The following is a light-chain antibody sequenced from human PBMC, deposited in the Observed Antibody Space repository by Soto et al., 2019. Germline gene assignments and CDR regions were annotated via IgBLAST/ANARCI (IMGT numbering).Light chain of an antibody. CDR2: GAS. J-gene: IGKJ2*01. Sequence: EIVMTQSPATLSVSPGERAALPCRASQSVNSNFAWYQQKPGQAPRLLIYGASTRATDIPARFSGSGSGTEFTLTISSLQSEDFAVYYCQQYINWPYTFGQGTKLEIK. CDR1: QSVNSN. CDR3: QQYINWPYT. V-gene: IGKV3-15*01.